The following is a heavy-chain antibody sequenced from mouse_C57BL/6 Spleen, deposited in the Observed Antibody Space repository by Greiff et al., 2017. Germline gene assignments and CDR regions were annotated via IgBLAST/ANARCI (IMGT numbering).Heavy chain of an antibody. D-gene: IGHD3-2*02. J-gene: IGHJ2*01. Sequence: EVKLVESGGGLVQPGGSMKLSCVASGFTFSNYWMNWVRQSPEKGLEWVAQIRLKSDNYATHYAESVKGRFTISRDDSKSSVYLQMNNLRAEDTGIYYCTAGQLRPYFDYWGQGTTLTVSS. V-gene: IGHV6-3*01. CDR3: TAGQLRPYFDY. CDR2: IRLKSDNYAT. CDR1: GFTFSNYW.